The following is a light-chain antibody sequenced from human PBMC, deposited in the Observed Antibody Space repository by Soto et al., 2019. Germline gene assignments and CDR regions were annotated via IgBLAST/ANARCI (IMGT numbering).Light chain of an antibody. CDR2: GAS. V-gene: IGKV3-15*01. CDR3: QQYNNWPPIT. J-gene: IGKJ5*01. Sequence: EIVMTQSPATLSVSPGERVTLSCRSRQSVGSNLAWYQQKPGQAPRLLIYGASTRATGIPARFSGSGSGTEFTLTISRLEPEDFAVYYCQQYNNWPPITFGQGTRLEI. CDR1: QSVGSN.